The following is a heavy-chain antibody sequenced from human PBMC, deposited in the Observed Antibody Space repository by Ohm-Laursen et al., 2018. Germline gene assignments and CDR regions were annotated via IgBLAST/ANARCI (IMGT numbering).Heavy chain of an antibody. CDR3: AGDPGDADTFDY. D-gene: IGHD2-21*01. Sequence: SLRLSCAASGFTFGTYGMSWVRQAPGKGLEWVSAISGSGGSTYYADSVKGRFTISRDNSKNTLYLQVNSLRAEDTAVYYCAGDPGDADTFDYWGQGTLVTVSS. J-gene: IGHJ4*02. CDR2: ISGSGGST. CDR1: GFTFGTYG. V-gene: IGHV3-23*01.